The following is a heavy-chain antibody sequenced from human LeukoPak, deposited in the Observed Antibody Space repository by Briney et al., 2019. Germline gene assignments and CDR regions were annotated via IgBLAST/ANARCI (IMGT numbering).Heavy chain of an antibody. D-gene: IGHD4-17*01. Sequence: PGGSLRLSCAASGFTFSSYSMNWVRQAPGKGREWVSYISSSSSTIYYADSVKGRFTISRDNAKNSLYLQMNSLRAEDTAVYYCAKDAVTTNYYYYYMDVWGKGTTVTISS. CDR2: ISSSSSTI. J-gene: IGHJ6*03. CDR3: AKDAVTTNYYYYYMDV. CDR1: GFTFSSYS. V-gene: IGHV3-48*01.